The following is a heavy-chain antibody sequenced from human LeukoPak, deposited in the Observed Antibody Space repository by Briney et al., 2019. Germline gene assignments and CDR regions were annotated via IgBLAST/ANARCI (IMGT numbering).Heavy chain of an antibody. Sequence: GGSLRLSCAASGFMFSHSAMTWVRQTPGKGLEGVSGISESGGATYYAGSAKGRFTISRDNSKNTLYLQMNSLRSDDTAVYYCATVGVGWVAFEYWGQGALVTVSS. CDR3: ATVGVGWVAFEY. CDR2: ISESGGAT. V-gene: IGHV3-23*01. D-gene: IGHD3-16*01. J-gene: IGHJ4*02. CDR1: GFMFSHSA.